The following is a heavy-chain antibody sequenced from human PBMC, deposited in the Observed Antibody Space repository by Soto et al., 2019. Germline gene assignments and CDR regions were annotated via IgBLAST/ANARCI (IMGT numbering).Heavy chain of an antibody. CDR1: AFPFGSYA. CDR3: VKDVGSNITCYNCAFDI. Sequence: WWSRRLSRSASAFPFGSYAMHCVCQCSGKGLEYVSAVTSNGGSVYYAESVKGRFSISRDNFQNTLHLHMSSLKAEDTAVYYCVKDVGSNITCYNCAFDIWGQGTMVTV. D-gene: IGHD3-10*01. V-gene: IGHV3-64D*06. CDR2: VTSNGGSV. J-gene: IGHJ3*02.